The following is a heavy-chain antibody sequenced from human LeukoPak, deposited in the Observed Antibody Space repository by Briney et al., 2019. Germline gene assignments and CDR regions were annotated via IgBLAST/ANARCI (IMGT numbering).Heavy chain of an antibody. V-gene: IGHV3-30*02. J-gene: IGHJ6*03. CDR2: IRYDGSNK. D-gene: IGHD3-9*01. CDR1: GFTFSSYG. CDR3: AKDPKIPYDILTGPYYYMDV. Sequence: PGGSLRLSCAASGFTFSSYGMHWVRQAPGKGLEWVAFIRYDGSNKYCADSVKGRFTISRDNSKNTLYLQMNSLRAEDTAVYYCAKDPKIPYDILTGPYYYMDVWGKGTTVTISS.